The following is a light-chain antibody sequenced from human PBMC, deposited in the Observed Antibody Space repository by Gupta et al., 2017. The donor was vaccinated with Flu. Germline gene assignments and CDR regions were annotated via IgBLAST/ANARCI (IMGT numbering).Light chain of an antibody. V-gene: IGLV2-14*01. CDR1: SSHVGGYNY. CDR2: EVS. J-gene: IGLJ1*01. CDR3: SSYTSSNTLA. Sequence: ALTQPASVSGSPGQPITTSCTGTSSHVGGYNYVSWYQQHPGKAPKLMIYEVSNRPPGVSNRFSGSKSGNTASLTISGLQAEDDADYYCSSYTSSNTLAFGTGTKVTVL.